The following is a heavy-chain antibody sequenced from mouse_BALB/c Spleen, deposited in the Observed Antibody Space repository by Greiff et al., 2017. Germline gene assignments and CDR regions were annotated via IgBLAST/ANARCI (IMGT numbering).Heavy chain of an antibody. CDR3: ARDDYEGAY. CDR1: GFTFSSFG. D-gene: IGHD2-4*01. Sequence: EVQGVESGGGLVQPGGSRKLSCAASGFTFSSFGMHWVRQAPEKGLEWVAYISSGSSTIYYADTVKGRFTISRDNPKNTLFLQMTSLRSEDTAMYYCARDDYEGAYWGQGTLVTVSA. CDR2: ISSGSSTI. V-gene: IGHV5-17*02. J-gene: IGHJ3*01.